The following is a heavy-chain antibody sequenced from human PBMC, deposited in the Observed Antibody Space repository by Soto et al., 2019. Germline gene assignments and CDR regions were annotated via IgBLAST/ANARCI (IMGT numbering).Heavy chain of an antibody. CDR2: INSDGSTT. V-gene: IGHV3-74*01. D-gene: IGHD3-22*01. CDR1: GFTFSSYW. Sequence: EVQLVESGGGLVQPGGSLRLSCVASGFTFSSYWMHWVRQAPGKGLVWVSRINSDGSTTSYADSVKGRFIISRDNAKNTLYLQMNSLRAEDTAVYYCASSRYYDDPFDYWGQGTLVTVSS. J-gene: IGHJ4*02. CDR3: ASSRYYDDPFDY.